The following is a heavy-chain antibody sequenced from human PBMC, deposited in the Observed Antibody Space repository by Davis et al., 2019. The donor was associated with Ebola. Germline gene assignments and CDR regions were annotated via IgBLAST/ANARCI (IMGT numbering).Heavy chain of an antibody. CDR3: ARDGGTGYSGYVFRWFDP. J-gene: IGHJ5*02. Sequence: SVKVSCKASGGTFSSYAISWVRQAPGQGLEWMGGIIPIFGTANYAQKFRGRVTITADESTSTAYMELSSLRSEDTAVYYCARDGGTGYSGYVFRWFDPWGQGTLVTVSS. D-gene: IGHD5-12*01. CDR1: GGTFSSYA. CDR2: IIPIFGTA. V-gene: IGHV1-69*13.